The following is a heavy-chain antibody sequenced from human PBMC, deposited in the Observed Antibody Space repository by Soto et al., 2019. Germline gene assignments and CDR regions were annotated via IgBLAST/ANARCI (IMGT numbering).Heavy chain of an antibody. Sequence: GGSLRLSCAASGFTFSSFWMSWVRQAPGKGLEWVANIKGDGSAKNYLDSAKGRFTISRDNAKNSLYLQMSSLTAEDTAVYYCVRDGCDGNSCYIYGMDVWGQGTTVTVSS. CDR3: VRDGCDGNSCYIYGMDV. J-gene: IGHJ6*02. CDR1: GFTFSSFW. CDR2: IKGDGSAK. V-gene: IGHV3-7*03. D-gene: IGHD2-21*01.